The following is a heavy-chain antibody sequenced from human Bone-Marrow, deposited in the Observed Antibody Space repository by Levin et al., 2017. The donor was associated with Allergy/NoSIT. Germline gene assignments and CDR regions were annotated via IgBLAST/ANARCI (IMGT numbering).Heavy chain of an antibody. D-gene: IGHD2-2*02. CDR3: ARENLLPATIRSFEP. CDR2: IYSSGST. Sequence: SCTVSGGSISGQYWSWIRQPPGKGLEWIGYIYSSGSTDYNPSLKSRVTISVDTSKNLFSLKLSSVTAADTAVYFCARENLLPATIRSFEPWGQGTLVTVSS. CDR1: GGSISGQY. V-gene: IGHV4-59*11. J-gene: IGHJ5*02.